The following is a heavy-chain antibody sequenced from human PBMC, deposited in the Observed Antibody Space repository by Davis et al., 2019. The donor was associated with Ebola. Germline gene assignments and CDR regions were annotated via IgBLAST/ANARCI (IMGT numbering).Heavy chain of an antibody. Sequence: ASVKVSCKASGYTFTRYYMHWVRQAPGQWLEWMGIINPSGGSTSYAQKFQGRVTMTRDTSTSTVYMELSSLRSADTAVYYCARDRGSPLRTRGHDYWGQGSLVTVSS. CDR3: ARDRGSPLRTRGHDY. CDR2: INPSGGST. V-gene: IGHV1-46*01. CDR1: GYTFTRYY. J-gene: IGHJ4*02. D-gene: IGHD3-16*01.